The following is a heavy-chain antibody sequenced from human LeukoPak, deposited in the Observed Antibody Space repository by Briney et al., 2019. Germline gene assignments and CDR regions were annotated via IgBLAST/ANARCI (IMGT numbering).Heavy chain of an antibody. J-gene: IGHJ3*02. Sequence: GESLKISCKGSGYTFTNYWIGWVRQMPGKGLEYMGIIYPRDSDTRYSPSFEGQVTIPADKSISTAYLQWSSLKASDTAMYFCARKFCSSTTCYVAFDMWGQGTMVTVSS. V-gene: IGHV5-51*01. CDR3: ARKFCSSTTCYVAFDM. D-gene: IGHD2-2*01. CDR2: IYPRDSDT. CDR1: GYTFTNYW.